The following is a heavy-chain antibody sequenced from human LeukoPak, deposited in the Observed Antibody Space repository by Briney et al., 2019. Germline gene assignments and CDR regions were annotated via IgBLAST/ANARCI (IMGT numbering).Heavy chain of an antibody. Sequence: PSETLSLTCTVSGGSISSYYWSWIRQPPGKGLEWIGYIYYSGSTNYNPSLKSRVTISVDTSKNQFSLKLSSVTAADTAVYYCARGARITIFGVARSYYYYYYYMDVWGKGTTVTVSS. J-gene: IGHJ6*03. D-gene: IGHD3-3*01. CDR3: ARGARITIFGVARSYYYYYYYMDV. V-gene: IGHV4-59*12. CDR2: IYYSGST. CDR1: GGSISSYY.